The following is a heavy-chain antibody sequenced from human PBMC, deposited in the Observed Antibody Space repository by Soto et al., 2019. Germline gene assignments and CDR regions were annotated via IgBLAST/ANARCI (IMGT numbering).Heavy chain of an antibody. J-gene: IGHJ6*02. CDR1: GYTFTSYD. CDR3: ARSFPAHSGVLYYYYYGMDV. Sequence: QVQLVQSGAEVKKPGASVKVSCKASGYTFTSYDINWVRQATGQGLEWMGWMNPNSGNTGYAQKFQGRVTMTRNTSISTAYMELSSLRSEDTAVYYCARSFPAHSGVLYYYYYGMDVWGQGTTVTVSS. CDR2: MNPNSGNT. V-gene: IGHV1-8*01. D-gene: IGHD4-17*01.